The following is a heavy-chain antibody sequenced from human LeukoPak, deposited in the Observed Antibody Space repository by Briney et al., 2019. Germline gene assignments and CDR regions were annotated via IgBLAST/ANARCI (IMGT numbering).Heavy chain of an antibody. CDR2: IYYSGST. V-gene: IGHV4-59*01. D-gene: IGHD2-21*01. CDR1: GGSISSYY. CDR3: ARQGGDSDY. Sequence: PSETLSLTCTVPGGSISSYYWSWIRQPPGKGLEWIGYIYYSGSTNYNPSLKSRVTISVDTSKNQFSLKLSSVTAADTAVYYCARQGGDSDYWGQGTLVTVSS. J-gene: IGHJ4*02.